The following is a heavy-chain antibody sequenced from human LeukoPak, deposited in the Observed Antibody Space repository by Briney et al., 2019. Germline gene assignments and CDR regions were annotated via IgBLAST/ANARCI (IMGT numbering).Heavy chain of an antibody. CDR1: GFTFSSYA. Sequence: GGSLRLSCAASGFTFSSYAMHWVRQAPGKGLEWVALISYDGSNKYYADSVKGRFTISRDNSKNTLYLQMNSLRAEDTAAYYCARAAGHDAFDIWGQGTMVTVSS. D-gene: IGHD6-19*01. CDR3: ARAAGHDAFDI. J-gene: IGHJ3*02. V-gene: IGHV3-30-3*01. CDR2: ISYDGSNK.